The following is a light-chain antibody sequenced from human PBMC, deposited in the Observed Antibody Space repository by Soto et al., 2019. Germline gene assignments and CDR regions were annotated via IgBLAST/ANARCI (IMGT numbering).Light chain of an antibody. V-gene: IGKV1-27*01. CDR3: QKYNTDPLT. CDR1: QGIYNY. Sequence: DIQMTQSPSSLSASVGDRVTITCRASQGIYNYLAWYHQKPGKVPDLLIYAASTLQSAVPSRFSGSGSGTDFTLTISSLQPEDVGYYFCQKYNTDPLTFGGGTRVELK. J-gene: IGKJ4*01. CDR2: AAS.